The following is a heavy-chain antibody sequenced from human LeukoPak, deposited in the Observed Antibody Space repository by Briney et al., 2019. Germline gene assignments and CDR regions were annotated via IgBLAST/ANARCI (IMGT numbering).Heavy chain of an antibody. V-gene: IGHV3-23*01. D-gene: IGHD3-22*01. CDR3: AKCDSSGYYYEGLDY. CDR2: ISGSGGST. J-gene: IGHJ4*02. CDR1: GFTFSSYA. Sequence: GGSLRLSCAASGFTFSSYAMSWVRQAPGKGLEWVSAISGSGGSTYYADSVKGRFTISRDNSKNTLYLQMNSLRAEDTAVYYCAKCDSSGYYYEGLDYWGQGTLVTVSS.